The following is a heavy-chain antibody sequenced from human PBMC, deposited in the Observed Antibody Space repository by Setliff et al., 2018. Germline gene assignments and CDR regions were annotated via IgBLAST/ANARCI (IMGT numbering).Heavy chain of an antibody. Sequence: PSETLSLTCTVSGYSISSGYYWGWIRQPPGKGLEWIGSIYYSGSTNYNPSLKSRVAISVDTSKNQFSLKLCSVTAADTAGYYCARHLIWGGGGNYYDSSGYAYDYWGQGTLVTVSS. V-gene: IGHV4-38-2*02. CDR2: IYYSGST. CDR1: GYSISSGYY. D-gene: IGHD3-22*01. CDR3: ARHLIWGGGGNYYDSSGYAYDY. J-gene: IGHJ4*02.